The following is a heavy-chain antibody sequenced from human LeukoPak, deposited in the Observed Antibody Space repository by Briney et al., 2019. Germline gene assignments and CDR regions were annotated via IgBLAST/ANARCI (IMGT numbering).Heavy chain of an antibody. Sequence: GGSLRLSCAASGFTFSSYDMHWVRQATGKGLEWVSAIGTAGDTYYPGSVKGRFTISRENAKNSLYLQMNSLRAGDTAVYYCARGAVAGGFDYWGQGTLVTVSS. V-gene: IGHV3-13*01. CDR1: GFTFSSYD. J-gene: IGHJ4*02. CDR3: ARGAVAGGFDY. CDR2: IGTAGDT. D-gene: IGHD6-19*01.